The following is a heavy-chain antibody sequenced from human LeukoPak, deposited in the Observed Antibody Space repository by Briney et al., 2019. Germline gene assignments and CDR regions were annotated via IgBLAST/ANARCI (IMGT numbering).Heavy chain of an antibody. D-gene: IGHD6-19*01. CDR3: ARVSVRRQWQMGDY. J-gene: IGHJ4*02. CDR2: INHSGST. Sequence: SETLSLTCAVYGGSFSGYYWSWIRQPPGEGLEWIGEINHSGSTNYNPSLKSRVTISVDTSKNQFSLKLSSVTAADTAVYYCARVSVRRQWQMGDYWGQGTLVTVSS. V-gene: IGHV4-34*01. CDR1: GGSFSGYY.